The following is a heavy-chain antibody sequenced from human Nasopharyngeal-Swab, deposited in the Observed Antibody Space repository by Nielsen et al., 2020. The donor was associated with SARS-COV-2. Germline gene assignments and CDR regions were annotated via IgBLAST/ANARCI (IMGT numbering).Heavy chain of an antibody. V-gene: IGHV4-59*01. J-gene: IGHJ5*02. CDR2: IYYSGST. D-gene: IGHD3-10*01. Sequence: SETLSLTCTVSGGSISSYYWSWIRQPPGKGLEWIGYIYYSGSTNYSPSLKSRVTISVDTSKNQFSLKLSSVTAADTAVYYCSTYTSITMVRGVIGWFDPWGQGTLVTVSS. CDR3: STYTSITMVRGVIGWFDP. CDR1: GGSISSYY.